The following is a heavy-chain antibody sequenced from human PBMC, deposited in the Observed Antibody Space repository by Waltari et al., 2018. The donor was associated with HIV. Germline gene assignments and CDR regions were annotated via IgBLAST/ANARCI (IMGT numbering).Heavy chain of an antibody. CDR1: GFSVSSSQ. CDR3: GRMMVRGVIMTGVDV. J-gene: IGHJ6*02. V-gene: IGHV3-53*02. CDR2: IYSVGTR. Sequence: EVQLVETGGGLIQPGGSLRLSCVASGFSVSSSQMSWFRQAPGKGPEWVSVIYSVGTRYSTDSVKGRFTISRDESKNTVNLQLNSLRAEDTAVYYCGRMMVRGVIMTGVDVWGQGTTVIVSS. D-gene: IGHD3-10*01.